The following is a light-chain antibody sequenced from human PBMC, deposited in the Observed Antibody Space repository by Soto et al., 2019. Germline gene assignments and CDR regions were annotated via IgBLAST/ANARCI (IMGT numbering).Light chain of an antibody. CDR3: AAWDDSLNGHI. CDR1: SSNIGSNS. CDR2: SSN. V-gene: IGLV1-44*01. Sequence: QSVLTQPHSASGTPGQRVTISCSGSSSNIGSNSVHWFQQVPGTAPTPLIYSSNQRPSGVPERFSGSKSGTSASLAISGLQSEDEADYYCAAWDDSLNGHIFGTGTKVTVL. J-gene: IGLJ1*01.